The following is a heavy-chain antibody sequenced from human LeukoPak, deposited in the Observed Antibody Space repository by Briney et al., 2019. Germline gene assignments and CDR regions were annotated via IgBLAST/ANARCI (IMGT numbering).Heavy chain of an antibody. D-gene: IGHD3-22*01. Sequence: RASVKVSCKVSGYTLTELSMHWVRQAPGKGLEWMGGFDPEDGETIYAQKFQGRVTMTEDTSTDTAYMELSRLRSADTAVYYCATLPSLYYYDSSGYYIAYWGQGPVVTVSS. CDR1: GYTLTELS. V-gene: IGHV1-24*01. CDR3: ATLPSLYYYDSSGYYIAY. J-gene: IGHJ4*02. CDR2: FDPEDGET.